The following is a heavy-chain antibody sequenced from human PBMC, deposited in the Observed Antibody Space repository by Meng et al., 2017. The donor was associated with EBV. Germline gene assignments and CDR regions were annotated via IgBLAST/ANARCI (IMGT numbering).Heavy chain of an antibody. Sequence: VPVVQSGAEWKRPGASVKVSCKASGYTFRNYAINWMRQVPGQGLEWMGWINTYSGKATFAQGFTGRFVFSLDTPVTTAHLQISGLKTEDSAVYYCARGVEENGSHYPFDSWGQGTLVTVSS. CDR1: GYTFRNYA. V-gene: IGHV7-4-1*02. CDR2: INTYSGKA. J-gene: IGHJ4*02. CDR3: ARGVEENGSHYPFDS. D-gene: IGHD1-1*01.